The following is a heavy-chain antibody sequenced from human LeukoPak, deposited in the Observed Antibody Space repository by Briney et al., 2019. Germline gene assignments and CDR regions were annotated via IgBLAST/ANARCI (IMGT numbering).Heavy chain of an antibody. D-gene: IGHD3-10*01. CDR1: GFTFSSYS. J-gene: IGHJ4*02. V-gene: IGHV3-21*04. CDR3: RGGDGSGSYYFDY. Sequence: GGSLRLSCAASGFTFSSYSMNWVRQAPGKGLEWVSSISSSSSYIYYADSVKGRFTISRDNAKNSLYLQMNSLRAEDTAVYYCRGGDGSGSYYFDYWGQGTLVTVSS. CDR2: ISSSSSYI.